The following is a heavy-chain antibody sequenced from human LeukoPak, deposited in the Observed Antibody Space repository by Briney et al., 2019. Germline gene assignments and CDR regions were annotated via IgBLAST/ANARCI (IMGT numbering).Heavy chain of an antibody. CDR3: ARDRAAAGTHFDY. V-gene: IGHV1-69*01. CDR2: IIPIFGTT. Sequence: SVKVSCTASGGTFSSYAISWVRQAPGQGLEWMGGIIPIFGTTNYAQKYQGRVTITADESTSTVYMELRSLRSDDTAVYYCARDRAAAGTHFDYWGQGTLVTVSS. CDR1: GGTFSSYA. D-gene: IGHD6-13*01. J-gene: IGHJ4*02.